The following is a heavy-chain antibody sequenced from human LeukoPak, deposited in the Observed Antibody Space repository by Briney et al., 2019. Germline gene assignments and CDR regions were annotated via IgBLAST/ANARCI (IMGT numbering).Heavy chain of an antibody. Sequence: GGSLRLSCAASGFTFSSYAMHWVRQAPGKGLEWVAVISYDGSSKYYADSVKGRFTISRDNSKNTLYLQKNSLRADDTAIYYCAKSMTLQWRGFFDLWGRGTHVTVSS. D-gene: IGHD6-19*01. CDR1: GFTFSSYA. V-gene: IGHV3-30-3*02. J-gene: IGHJ2*01. CDR3: AKSMTLQWRGFFDL. CDR2: ISYDGSSK.